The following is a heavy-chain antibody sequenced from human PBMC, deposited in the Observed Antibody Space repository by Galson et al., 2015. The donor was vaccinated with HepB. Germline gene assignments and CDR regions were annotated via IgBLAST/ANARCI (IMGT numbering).Heavy chain of an antibody. J-gene: IGHJ4*02. D-gene: IGHD5-12*01. Sequence: SLRLSCAASGFTFSSYAMHWVRQAPGKGLEWVAVISYDGSNKYYADSVKGRFTISRDNSKNTLYLQMNSLRAEDTAVYYCARERVATIWTAYFDYWGQGTLVTVSS. CDR2: ISYDGSNK. V-gene: IGHV3-30-3*01. CDR3: ARERVATIWTAYFDY. CDR1: GFTFSSYA.